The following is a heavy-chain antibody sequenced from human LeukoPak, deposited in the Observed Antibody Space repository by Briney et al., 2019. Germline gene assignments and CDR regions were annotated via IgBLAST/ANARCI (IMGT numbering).Heavy chain of an antibody. V-gene: IGHV1-2*02. CDR1: GYTFTSYD. CDR2: INPNSGGT. CDR3: ARFYYDSSGYAFDI. D-gene: IGHD3-22*01. J-gene: IGHJ3*02. Sequence: ASVKVSCKASGYTFTSYDINWVRQATGQGLEWMGWINPNSGGTNYAQKFQGRVTMTRDTSIGTAYMELSRLRSDDTAVYYCARFYYDSSGYAFDIWGQGTMVTVSS.